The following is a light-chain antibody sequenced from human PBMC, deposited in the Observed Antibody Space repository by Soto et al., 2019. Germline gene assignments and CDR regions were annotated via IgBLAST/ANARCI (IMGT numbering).Light chain of an antibody. CDR3: QHYNNWPIT. J-gene: IGKJ5*01. CDR1: QSIGIY. CDR2: GAS. Sequence: EIVLTQSPATMSLSPGERATLSCRASQSIGIYLAWYRQKPGQAPRLLIYGASNRATGIPARFSGSGSGTDFTPTISSLQAADFAVYHCQHYNNWPITFGQGTRLEIK. V-gene: IGKV3-11*01.